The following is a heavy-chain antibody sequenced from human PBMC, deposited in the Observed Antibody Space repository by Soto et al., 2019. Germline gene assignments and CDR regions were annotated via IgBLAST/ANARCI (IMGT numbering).Heavy chain of an antibody. CDR2: INPNSGGT. Sequence: QVQLVQSGAEVKKPGASVKVSCKASGYTFTGYYMHWVRQAPGQGLEWMGWINPNSGGTNYAQKFQGWVTMTRDTSISTAYMELSRLRSDDTAVYYCATRDCISTSCNDGYYYYGMDVWGQGTTVTVSS. CDR1: GYTFTGYY. D-gene: IGHD2-2*01. J-gene: IGHJ6*02. CDR3: ATRDCISTSCNDGYYYYGMDV. V-gene: IGHV1-2*04.